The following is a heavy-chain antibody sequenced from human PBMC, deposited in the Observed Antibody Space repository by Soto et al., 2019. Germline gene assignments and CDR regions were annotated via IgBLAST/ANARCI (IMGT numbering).Heavy chain of an antibody. V-gene: IGHV1-3*01. CDR1: GYTFTSYA. CDR3: ARAHSGLPFDY. CDR2: INAGNGNT. J-gene: IGHJ4*02. Sequence: AASVKVSCNASGYTFTSYAMHWVRQAPGQRLEWMGWINAGNGNTKYSQKFQGRVTITRDTSASTAYMELSSLRSEDTAVYYCARAHSGLPFDYWGQGTLVTVSS. D-gene: IGHD2-15*01.